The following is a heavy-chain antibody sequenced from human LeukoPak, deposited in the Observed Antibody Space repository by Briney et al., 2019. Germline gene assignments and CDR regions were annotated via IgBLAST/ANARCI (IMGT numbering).Heavy chain of an antibody. J-gene: IGHJ4*02. CDR1: GFTFSSYW. CDR3: AREGGTVYYFDY. D-gene: IGHD1/OR15-1a*01. Sequence: PGGSLRLSCAAYGFTFSSYWMHWVRQAPGKGLVWVSRINSDGSSTSYADSVKGRFTISRDNAKNTLYLQMNSLRAEDTAVYYCAREGGTVYYFDYWGQGTLVTVSS. V-gene: IGHV3-74*01. CDR2: INSDGSST.